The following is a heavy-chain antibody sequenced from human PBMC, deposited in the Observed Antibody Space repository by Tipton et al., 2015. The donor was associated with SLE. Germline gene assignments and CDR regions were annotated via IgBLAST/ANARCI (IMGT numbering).Heavy chain of an antibody. Sequence: QLVQSGAEVKKPGESLKISCKGSGYSFTSYWIGWVRQMPGKGLEWMGIIYPGDSDTRYSPSFQGQVTISADKSISTAYLQWSSLKAADTAIYYCAKDRYCGGGTCFASYFDLWGQGTPVTVSS. CDR1: GYSFTSYW. J-gene: IGHJ4*02. CDR3: AKDRYCGGGTCFASYFDL. CDR2: IYPGDSDT. D-gene: IGHD2-21*01. V-gene: IGHV5-51*03.